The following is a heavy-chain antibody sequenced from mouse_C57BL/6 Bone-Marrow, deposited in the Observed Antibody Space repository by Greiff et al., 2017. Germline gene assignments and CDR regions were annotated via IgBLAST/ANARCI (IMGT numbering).Heavy chain of an antibody. CDR3: ARTLYYYGSRDWFAY. D-gene: IGHD1-1*01. J-gene: IGHJ3*01. V-gene: IGHV1-76*01. CDR2: IYPGSGNT. CDR1: GYTFPDSY. Sequence: VQLQQSGAELVRPGASVKLYCKASGYTFPDSYLNWVKHRPGPGLEWIARIYPGSGNTYYNEKFQGKATLTAEKSSSTAYMQLSSLTSEDSAVYFCARTLYYYGSRDWFAYWGQGTLVTVSA.